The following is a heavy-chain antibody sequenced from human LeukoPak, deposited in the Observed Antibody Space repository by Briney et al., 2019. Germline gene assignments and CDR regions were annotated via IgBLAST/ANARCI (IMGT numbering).Heavy chain of an antibody. CDR3: ARGITMVRGVLSY. D-gene: IGHD3-10*01. Sequence: GGSLRLSCAASGFTFRSYSMNWVRQAPGKGLEWVSSISSSSSYIYYADSVKGRFTISRDNAKNSLYLQMNSLRAKDTAVYYCARGITMVRGVLSYWGQGTLVTVSS. V-gene: IGHV3-21*01. CDR2: ISSSSSYI. CDR1: GFTFRSYS. J-gene: IGHJ4*02.